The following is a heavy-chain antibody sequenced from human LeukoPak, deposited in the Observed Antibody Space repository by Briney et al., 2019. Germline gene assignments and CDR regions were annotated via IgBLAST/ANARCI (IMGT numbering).Heavy chain of an antibody. CDR3: ARVSGSLADPEYYFDY. CDR1: GYTFTSYG. Sequence: ASVRVSCKASGYTFTSYGISWVRQAPGQGLEWMGWISAYNGNTNYAQKFQGRVTITTDESTSTAYMELSSLRSEDTAVYYCARVSGSLADPEYYFDYWGQGTLVTVSS. J-gene: IGHJ4*02. V-gene: IGHV1-18*01. CDR2: ISAYNGNT. D-gene: IGHD3-3*01.